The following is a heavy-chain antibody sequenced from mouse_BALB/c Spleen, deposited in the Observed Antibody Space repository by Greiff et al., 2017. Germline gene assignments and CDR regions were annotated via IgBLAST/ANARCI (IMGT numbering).Heavy chain of an antibody. CDR3: TIDGYSGFAY. D-gene: IGHD2-3*01. V-gene: IGHV1S22*01. Sequence: LQQPGSELVRPGASVKLSCKASGYTFTSYWMHWVKQRHGQGLEWIGNIYPGSGSTNYDEKFKSKGTLTVDTSSSTAYMHLSSLTSGDSAVYYCTIDGYSGFAYWGQGTLVTVSA. CDR2: IYPGSGST. CDR1: GYTFTSYW. J-gene: IGHJ3*01.